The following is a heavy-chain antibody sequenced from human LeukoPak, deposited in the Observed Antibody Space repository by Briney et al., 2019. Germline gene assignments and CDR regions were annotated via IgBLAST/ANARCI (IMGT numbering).Heavy chain of an antibody. CDR3: ASGDLYSSSWYN. Sequence: SETLSLTCTVSGGSISSGDYYWSWIRQPPGKGLERIGYSYYSGSTYYNPSLKSRVTISVDTSKNQFSLKLSSVTAADPAVYYCASGDLYSSSWYNWGQGTLVTVSS. D-gene: IGHD6-13*01. CDR1: GGSISSGDYY. CDR2: SYYSGST. V-gene: IGHV4-30-4*08. J-gene: IGHJ1*01.